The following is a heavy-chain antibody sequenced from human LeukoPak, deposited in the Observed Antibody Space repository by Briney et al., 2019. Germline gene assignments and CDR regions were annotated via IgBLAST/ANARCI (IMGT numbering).Heavy chain of an antibody. V-gene: IGHV1-8*02. Sequence: ASVKVSCKASGYTFTGYYMHWVRQAPGQGLEWMGWMNPNSGNTGYAQKFQGRVTMTRNTSISTAYMELSSLRSEDTAVYYCARVGYCSSTSCYGGGYNWFDPWGQGTLVTVSS. CDR1: GYTFTGYY. J-gene: IGHJ5*02. D-gene: IGHD2-2*01. CDR3: ARVGYCSSTSCYGGGYNWFDP. CDR2: MNPNSGNT.